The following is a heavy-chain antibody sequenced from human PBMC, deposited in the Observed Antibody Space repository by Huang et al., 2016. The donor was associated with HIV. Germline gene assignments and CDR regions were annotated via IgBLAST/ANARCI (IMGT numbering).Heavy chain of an antibody. D-gene: IGHD2-21*01. CDR3: AKAGRVIVGAREFFQH. Sequence: QVQLVQSGAEVGEPGASVNVSCKASGYTFTGYYIHWVRRAPGQGLEWMGGINPNSGGTNYAQKFQGRVTMTRDTSINTAYMELSRLRSDDTAVYYCAKAGRVIVGAREFFQHWGQGTLVIVSS. V-gene: IGHV1-2*02. CDR2: INPNSGGT. CDR1: GYTFTGYY. J-gene: IGHJ1*01.